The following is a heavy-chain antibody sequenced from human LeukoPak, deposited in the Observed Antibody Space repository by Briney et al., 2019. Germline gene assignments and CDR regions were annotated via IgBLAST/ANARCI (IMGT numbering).Heavy chain of an antibody. J-gene: IGHJ3*02. Sequence: GSLRLSCAASGFTFSSYWMTWVRQAPGKGLEWVANIGEDGSEKYYVDSVKGRFTISRDNAKNSLYLQMNSLRAEDTAMYYCARDPPDRLRSSEWLSFDIWGQGTMVTVSS. D-gene: IGHD3-3*01. CDR2: IGEDGSEK. CDR1: GFTFSSYW. CDR3: ARDPPDRLRSSEWLSFDI. V-gene: IGHV3-7*01.